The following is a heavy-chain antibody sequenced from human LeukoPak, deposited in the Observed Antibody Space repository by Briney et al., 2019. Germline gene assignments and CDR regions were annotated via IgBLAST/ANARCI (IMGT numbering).Heavy chain of an antibody. CDR3: ARAYYYDTSDYYIFDP. J-gene: IGHJ5*02. CDR1: GDSISSYY. CDR2: IYYSGST. Sequence: PSETLSLTCTVSGDSISSYYWSWIRQPPGKGLEWIGYIYYSGSTNYNPPLTSRVTISLDTSKSQFSLKLSSVTAADTAVYYCARAYYYDTSDYYIFDPWGQGTLVTVSS. D-gene: IGHD3-22*01. V-gene: IGHV4-59*01.